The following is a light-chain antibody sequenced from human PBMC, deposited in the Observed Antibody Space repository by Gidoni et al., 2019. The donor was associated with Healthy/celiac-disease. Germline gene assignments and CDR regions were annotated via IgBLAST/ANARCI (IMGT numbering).Light chain of an antibody. J-gene: IGKJ1*01. Sequence: IQMTQSPSSLSSSVGDRVTIPCRASQSISSYLNWYQQKPGKAPKLLIYAASSLQSGVPSRFSGSGSGTDFTLTISSLEPEDFATYYCQQRYSTPQTFGQGTKVEIK. V-gene: IGKV1-39*01. CDR2: AAS. CDR3: QQRYSTPQT. CDR1: QSISSY.